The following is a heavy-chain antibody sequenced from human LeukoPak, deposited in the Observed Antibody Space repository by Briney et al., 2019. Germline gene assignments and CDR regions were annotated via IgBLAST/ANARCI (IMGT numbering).Heavy chain of an antibody. CDR3: ARDKPSGDPEASHGDYYYGMDV. D-gene: IGHD3-10*01. J-gene: IGHJ6*02. CDR2: IIPIFGTA. V-gene: IGHV1-69*13. CDR1: GGTFSSYA. Sequence: SVKVSCKASGGTFSSYAISWVRQAPGQGLEWMGGIIPIFGTANYAQKFQGRVTITADESTSTAYMEPSSLRSEDTAVYYCARDKPSGDPEASHGDYYYGMDVWGQGTTVTVSS.